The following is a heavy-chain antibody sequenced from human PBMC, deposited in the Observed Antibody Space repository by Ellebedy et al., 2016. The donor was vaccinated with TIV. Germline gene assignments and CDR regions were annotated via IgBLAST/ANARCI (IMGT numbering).Heavy chain of an antibody. CDR1: GFTFSSYS. J-gene: IGHJ6*03. V-gene: IGHV3-21*01. Sequence: GESLKISXAASGFTFSSYSMNWVRQAPGKGLEWVSSISSSSSYIYYADSVKGRFTISRDNAKNSLYLQMNSLRAEDTAVYYCARWEFRYYYYYYMDVWGKGTTVTVSS. CDR2: ISSSSSYI. CDR3: ARWEFRYYYYYYMDV. D-gene: IGHD1-26*01.